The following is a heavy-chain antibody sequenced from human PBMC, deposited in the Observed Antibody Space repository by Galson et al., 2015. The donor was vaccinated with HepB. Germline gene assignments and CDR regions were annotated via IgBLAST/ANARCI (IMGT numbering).Heavy chain of an antibody. CDR2: IRGDGGSS. V-gene: IGHV3-23*01. J-gene: IGHJ5*01. Sequence: SLRLSCAASGVMFDTHAMSWVRQVPGTGLKWVSGIRGDGGSSFSADSVKGRFPISKDNSKDTVYLQINSSAYEDTAVYYCAKVYGIFDSWGQGILVTVSS. CDR3: AKVYGIFDS. D-gene: IGHD1-1*01. CDR1: GVMFDTHA.